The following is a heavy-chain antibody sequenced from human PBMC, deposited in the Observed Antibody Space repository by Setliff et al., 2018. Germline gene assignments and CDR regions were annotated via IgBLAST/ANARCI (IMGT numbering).Heavy chain of an antibody. CDR3: AREGRSSTRGWYMDA. D-gene: IGHD2-2*01. Sequence: PSETLSLTCTVSGGSISSGVYYWGWIRQPPGKGLEWIATVYHRGSTDYKPSLKSRATISVDTSKNQFSLKLTSMTAADTAVYFCAREGRSSTRGWYMDAWGKGTSVTVSS. CDR2: VYHRGST. CDR1: GGSISSGVYY. J-gene: IGHJ6*03. V-gene: IGHV4-39*07.